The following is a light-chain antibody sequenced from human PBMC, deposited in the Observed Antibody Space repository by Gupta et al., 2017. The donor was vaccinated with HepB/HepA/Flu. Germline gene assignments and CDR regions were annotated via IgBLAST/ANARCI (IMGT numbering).Light chain of an antibody. V-gene: IGLV1-44*01. CDR3: AAWDDSLNGPG. CDR1: SSNIGSNT. CDR2: SNN. Sequence: QSVLTQPPSASGTPGQRVPISCSGSSSNIGSNTVNWYQQLPGTAPKLLTYSNNQRPSGVPDRFSGSKSGTSASLAISGLQSEDEADYYCAAWDDSLNGPGFGGGTKLTVL. J-gene: IGLJ3*02.